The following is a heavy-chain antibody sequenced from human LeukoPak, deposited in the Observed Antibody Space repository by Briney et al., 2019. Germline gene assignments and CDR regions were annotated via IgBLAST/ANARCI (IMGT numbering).Heavy chain of an antibody. V-gene: IGHV4-4*09. CDR2: IYTSGST. CDR3: ARHPKRYNWNDRYYYYMDV. D-gene: IGHD1-20*01. Sequence: PSETLSLTCTVSGGSISSYYWSWIRQPPGKGLEWIGYIYTSGSTNYNPSLKSRVTISVDTSKNQFSLKLSSVTAADTAVYYCARHPKRYNWNDRYYYYMDVWGKGTTVTVSS. J-gene: IGHJ6*03. CDR1: GGSISSYY.